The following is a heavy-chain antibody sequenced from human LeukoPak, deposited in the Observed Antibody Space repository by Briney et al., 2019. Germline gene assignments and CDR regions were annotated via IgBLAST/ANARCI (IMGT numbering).Heavy chain of an antibody. CDR2: IYPGDSDT. V-gene: IGHV5-51*01. D-gene: IGHD3-10*01. Sequence: GGSLKISLNSSGSSFTYYWIGWVRQMPGKGLEWMGIIYPGDSDTRYSPSFQGQVTISADKSISTAYLQWSSLKASDTAMYYCATADGSGSYRLLWGQGTLVTVSS. CDR1: GSSFTYYW. J-gene: IGHJ4*02. CDR3: ATADGSGSYRLL.